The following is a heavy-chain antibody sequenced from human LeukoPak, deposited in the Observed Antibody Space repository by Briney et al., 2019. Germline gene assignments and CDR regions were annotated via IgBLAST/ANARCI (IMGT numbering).Heavy chain of an antibody. CDR1: GGSVNSNNYY. Sequence: KPSETLSLTCSVSGGSVNSNNYYWGWIRQAPGKGLEWIGNIFYSGSTYYNPSLKSRVTFSLDTSKNQFSLKLSSVTAADTAVYYCARDALPPILTGLMGGWFDPWGQGTLVTVSS. V-gene: IGHV4-39*07. J-gene: IGHJ5*02. CDR2: IFYSGST. CDR3: ARDALPPILTGLMGGWFDP. D-gene: IGHD3-9*01.